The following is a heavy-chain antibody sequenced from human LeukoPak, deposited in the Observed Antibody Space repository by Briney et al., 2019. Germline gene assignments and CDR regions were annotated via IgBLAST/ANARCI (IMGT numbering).Heavy chain of an antibody. D-gene: IGHD6-13*01. Sequence: GGSLRLSCAASGFTFSSYGMHWVRQAPGKGLEWVAVISNDGSNKYYADSVKGRFTISRDNSKNTLYMQMNSLRVEGTAVYYCAKDQAGSSWFLDYWGQGTRVTVSS. CDR3: AKDQAGSSWFLDY. V-gene: IGHV3-30*18. CDR2: ISNDGSNK. CDR1: GFTFSSYG. J-gene: IGHJ4*02.